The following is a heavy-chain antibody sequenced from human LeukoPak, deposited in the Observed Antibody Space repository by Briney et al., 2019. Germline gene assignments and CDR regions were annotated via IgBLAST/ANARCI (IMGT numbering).Heavy chain of an antibody. CDR2: IYSGGST. CDR1: GFTVSSNY. D-gene: IGHD3-10*01. Sequence: GGSLRLSCAASGFTVSSNYMSWVRQAPGKGLEWVSVIYSGGSTYYADSVKGRFTISRDNSKNTLYLQMNSLRAEDTAVYYCARAVARVLWFGELFFWGQGTLVTVSS. J-gene: IGHJ4*02. CDR3: ARAVARVLWFGELFF. V-gene: IGHV3-66*01.